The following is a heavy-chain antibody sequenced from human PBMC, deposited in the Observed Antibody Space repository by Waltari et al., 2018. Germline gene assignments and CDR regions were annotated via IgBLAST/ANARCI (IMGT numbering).Heavy chain of an antibody. D-gene: IGHD1-20*01. CDR3: ARDGRITGTTVEVWFDP. CDR2: SNPNSGGT. CDR1: GYTFTGYY. Sequence: QVQLVQSGAEVKKPGASVKVSCKASGYTFTGYYMHWVRQAPGKGLEWMGRSNPNSGGTTYAQKFQGRVTMTRDTSISTAYMELSRLRSDDTAVYYCARDGRITGTTVEVWFDPWGQGTLVTVSS. V-gene: IGHV1-2*06. J-gene: IGHJ5*02.